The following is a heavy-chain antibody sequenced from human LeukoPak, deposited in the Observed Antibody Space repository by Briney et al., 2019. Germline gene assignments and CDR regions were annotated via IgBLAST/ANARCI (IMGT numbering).Heavy chain of an antibody. CDR3: ARGGLQGVLYGSSSFWFDP. V-gene: IGHV1-69*05. Sequence: SVKVSCKASGGTFSSYAISWVRQAPGQGLEWMGRIIPIFGTANYAQKFQGRVTITTHESTSTAYMELSSLRSEDTAVYYCARGGLQGVLYGSSSFWFDPWGQGTLVTVSS. J-gene: IGHJ5*02. CDR1: GGTFSSYA. CDR2: IIPIFGTA. D-gene: IGHD6-6*01.